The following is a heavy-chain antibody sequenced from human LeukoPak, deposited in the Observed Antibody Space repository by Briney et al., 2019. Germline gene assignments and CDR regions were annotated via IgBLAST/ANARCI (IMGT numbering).Heavy chain of an antibody. J-gene: IGHJ4*02. CDR3: VPGSFRY. CDR1: GFTFSSYA. V-gene: IGHV3-30*04. D-gene: IGHD3-10*01. CDR2: ISYDGSNK. Sequence: GGSLRLSCAASGFTFSSYAMHWVRQAPGKGLEWVAVISYDGSNKYYADSVKGRFTISRDNAKNTLYLQMNSLRAEDTAVYYCVPGSFRYWGQGTLVTVSS.